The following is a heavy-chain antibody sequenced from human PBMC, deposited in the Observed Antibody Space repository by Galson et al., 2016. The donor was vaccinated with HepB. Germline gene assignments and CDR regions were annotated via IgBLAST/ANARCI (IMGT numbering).Heavy chain of an antibody. CDR2: INDRGSGT. Sequence: SLRLSCAASGFSFSTSSMHRVRQAPGKGLQYVSAINDRGSGTSYADSVKGRFIISRDNSRNILYLHMTSLTIEDTAVYYCVTRDNIGRYPYWGQGTLVTVSP. D-gene: IGHD6-19*01. CDR1: GFSFSTSS. J-gene: IGHJ4*02. V-gene: IGHV3-64D*06. CDR3: VTRDNIGRYPY.